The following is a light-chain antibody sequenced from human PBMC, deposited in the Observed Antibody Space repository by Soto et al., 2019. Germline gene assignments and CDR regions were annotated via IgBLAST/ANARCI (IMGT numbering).Light chain of an antibody. CDR3: QQYGTSTWT. V-gene: IGKV3-20*01. J-gene: IGKJ1*01. CDR1: QSVSSSY. Sequence: EIVLTQSPGTLSLSPGERATLSCRASQSVSSSYLAWYQQKPGQAPRLLIYGASSSATGIPDRFSGSGSGTDFTLTISRQEPEDFSIYYCQQYGTSTWTFGQGTKVEIK. CDR2: GAS.